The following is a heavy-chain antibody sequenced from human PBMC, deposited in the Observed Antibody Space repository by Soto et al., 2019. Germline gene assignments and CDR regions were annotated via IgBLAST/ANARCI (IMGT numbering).Heavy chain of an antibody. CDR2: XYYXXST. Sequence: XXTLSLTCTVSGDSISSTTYYWGWIRQPXXXXXAXIXXXYYXXSTXXXXXXXSXXXXXXXTSKNKFSMKLSSVTAADTAVYYCARHHDSWGQGTMVTVYS. J-gene: IGHJ4*02. V-gene: IGHV4-61*05. CDR1: GDSISSTTYY. CDR3: ARHHDS.